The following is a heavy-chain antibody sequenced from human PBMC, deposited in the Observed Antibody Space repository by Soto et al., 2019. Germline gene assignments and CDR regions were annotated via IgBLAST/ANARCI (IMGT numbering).Heavy chain of an antibody. CDR1: GGTFSSYA. D-gene: IGHD3-22*01. J-gene: IGHJ6*02. Sequence: ASVKVSCKASGGTFSSYAISWVRQAPGQGLEWMGGITPIFGTANYAQKFQGRVTITADESTSTAYMELSSLRSEDTAVYYCARALYYYDSSGYYYGDYYYGMDVWGQGTTVTVSS. V-gene: IGHV1-69*01. CDR3: ARALYYYDSSGYYYGDYYYGMDV. CDR2: ITPIFGTA.